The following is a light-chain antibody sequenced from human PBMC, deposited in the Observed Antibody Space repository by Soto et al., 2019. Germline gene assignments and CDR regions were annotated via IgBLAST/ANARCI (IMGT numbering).Light chain of an antibody. J-gene: IGKJ1*01. Sequence: DIQMTQSPSTLSASVGDRVTITCRASQSINSWLAWHQQKPGKAPKLLIYKASSLESGVPSRFSGSGSGTEFTLTISSLQPDDFATYYCQQYQSYSTFGQGTKVEIK. CDR3: QQYQSYST. V-gene: IGKV1-5*03. CDR2: KAS. CDR1: QSINSW.